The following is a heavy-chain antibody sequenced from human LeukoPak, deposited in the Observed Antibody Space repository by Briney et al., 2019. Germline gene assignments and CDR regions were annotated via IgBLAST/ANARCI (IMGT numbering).Heavy chain of an antibody. J-gene: IGHJ4*02. V-gene: IGHV3-23*01. CDR1: GFNFRNYA. D-gene: IGHD3-10*01. Sequence: PGGSLRLSCAASGFNFRNYAMSWVRQAPGKGLEWVSAITSGNGDTYYADSVKGRFTISRDNSKSTLFLQMDSLRAEDTAIYYCAKDERSCRGQLLYWAQGTLVTVSS. CDR3: AKDERSCRGQLLY. CDR2: ITSGNGDT.